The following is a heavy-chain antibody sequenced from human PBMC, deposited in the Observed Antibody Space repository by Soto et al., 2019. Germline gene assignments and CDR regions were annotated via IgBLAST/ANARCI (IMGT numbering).Heavy chain of an antibody. D-gene: IGHD1-26*01. CDR3: ATEMGATQGPFDN. CDR2: LSNTGRRT. Sequence: GGSLRLSCVVSVFPFGANAMSWVRQAPGKGLEWVSGLSNTGRRTSYADSVKGRFDISRDNSENTVYLQMNSLRVEDTAVYYCATEMGATQGPFDNWGQGTLVTVSS. J-gene: IGHJ4*02. CDR1: VFPFGANA. V-gene: IGHV3-23*01.